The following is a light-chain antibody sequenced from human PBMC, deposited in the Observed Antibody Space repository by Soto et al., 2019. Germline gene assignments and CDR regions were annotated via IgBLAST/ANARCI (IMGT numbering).Light chain of an antibody. V-gene: IGKV1-5*01. CDR1: QRISRY. CDR2: DAS. J-gene: IGKJ3*01. Sequence: IQMTQSRSTLAASIGDRVTIACRASQRISRYLAWYQQKPGEAPKLLIYDASSLQGGVPSRFSGSGSGTEFSLSITGLQPDDFATYYCQHYRGLSSFGPGTKVDIK. CDR3: QHYRGLSS.